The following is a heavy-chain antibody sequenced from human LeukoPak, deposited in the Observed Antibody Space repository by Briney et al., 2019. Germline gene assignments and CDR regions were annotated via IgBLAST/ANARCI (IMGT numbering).Heavy chain of an antibody. CDR2: ISWSSGSI. CDR1: GFTFDDYA. V-gene: IGHV3-9*01. D-gene: IGHD5-18*01. Sequence: GGSLRLSCAASGFTFDDYAMHWVRQAPGKGLEWVSGISWSSGSIGYADSVKGRFTISRDNAKNSLYLQMNSLRAEDTALYYCAKDAGYSYGHFDYWGQGTLVTVSS. CDR3: AKDAGYSYGHFDY. J-gene: IGHJ4*02.